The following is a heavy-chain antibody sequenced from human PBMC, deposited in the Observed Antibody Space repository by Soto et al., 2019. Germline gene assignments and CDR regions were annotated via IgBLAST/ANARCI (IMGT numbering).Heavy chain of an antibody. CDR1: GYTFTSYG. J-gene: IGHJ6*02. V-gene: IGHV1-18*01. Sequence: QVQLVQSGAEVKKPGASVKVSCKASGYTFTSYGITWVRQAPGQGLEWLGWINGYNGNTNYGQKLQGRVTMTTDTCTSTAYMEMRSLRSDDTAVYYCAGMGDGPYYYYGMDVWGQGTTVTVSS. CDR2: INGYNGNT. D-gene: IGHD3-16*01. CDR3: AGMGDGPYYYYGMDV.